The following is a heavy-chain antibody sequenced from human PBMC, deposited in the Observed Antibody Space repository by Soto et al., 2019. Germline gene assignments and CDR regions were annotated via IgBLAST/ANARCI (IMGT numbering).Heavy chain of an antibody. J-gene: IGHJ4*02. CDR3: AGGYCSGGSCAADFDY. D-gene: IGHD2-15*01. V-gene: IGHV2-5*02. CDR2: IYWDDDK. Sequence: QITLKESGPTLVKPTQTLTLTCTFSGFSLSTSGVGVGWIRQPPGKALEWLALIYWDDDKRYSPSLKSRLTITKDASKNQVVLTMPNMDPVDTATYYCAGGYCSGGSCAADFDYWGQGTLVTVSS. CDR1: GFSLSTSGVG.